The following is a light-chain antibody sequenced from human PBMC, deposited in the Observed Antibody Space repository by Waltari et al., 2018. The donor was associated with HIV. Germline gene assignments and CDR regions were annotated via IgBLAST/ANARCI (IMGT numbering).Light chain of an antibody. CDR3: SSFANRDGFYVL. J-gene: IGLJ2*01. Sequence: QSALTQPPSASGSPGQSVTLSCTGTNSDIGPYDYVSCSQQHPGKAPKLVISEVTKRPSGVSDRFSGSKSGNTAFLTVSGLQAEDEADYYCSSFANRDGFYVLFGGGTRLTVL. CDR1: NSDIGPYDY. CDR2: EVT. V-gene: IGLV2-8*01.